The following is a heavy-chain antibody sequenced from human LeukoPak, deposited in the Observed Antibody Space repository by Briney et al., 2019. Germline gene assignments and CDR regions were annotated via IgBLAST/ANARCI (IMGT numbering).Heavy chain of an antibody. V-gene: IGHV4-61*02. CDR3: ARETYYYYMDV. CDR2: IYTSGST. Sequence: SETLSLTCTVSGGSISSGSYYWSWIRQPAGKGLEWIGRIYTSGSTNYNPSLKSRVTISVDTSENQFSLKLSSVTAADTAVYYCARETYYYYMDVWGKGTTATVSS. CDR1: GGSISSGSYY. J-gene: IGHJ6*03.